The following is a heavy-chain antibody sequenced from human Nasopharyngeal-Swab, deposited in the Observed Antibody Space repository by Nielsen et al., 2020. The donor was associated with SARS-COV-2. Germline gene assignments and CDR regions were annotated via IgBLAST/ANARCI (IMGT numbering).Heavy chain of an antibody. CDR1: GFTFTASA. CDR2: IVVGTGNT. J-gene: IGHJ4*02. V-gene: IGHV1-58*01. CDR3: ASMITDTATRIS. Sequence: SVKVSCKASGFTFTASAVQWVRQARGQRLEWIGWIVVGTGNTKSAQNFQERVILTRDMSTTTAYLELSSLRSEDTAVYYCASMITDTATRISWGQGTLVTVSS. D-gene: IGHD2-21*01.